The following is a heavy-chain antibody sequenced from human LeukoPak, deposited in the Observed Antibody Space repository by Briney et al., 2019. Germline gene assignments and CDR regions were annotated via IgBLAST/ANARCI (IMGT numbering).Heavy chain of an antibody. CDR3: ATYYDSSGYYAFDI. Sequence: SETLSLTCTVSGGSISSYYWSWIRQPPGKGLEWIGYIYYSESTNYNPSLKSRVTISVDTSKNQFSLKLSSVTAADTAVYYCATYYDSSGYYAFDIWGQGTMVTVSS. D-gene: IGHD3-22*01. CDR1: GGSISSYY. J-gene: IGHJ3*02. CDR2: IYYSEST. V-gene: IGHV4-59*01.